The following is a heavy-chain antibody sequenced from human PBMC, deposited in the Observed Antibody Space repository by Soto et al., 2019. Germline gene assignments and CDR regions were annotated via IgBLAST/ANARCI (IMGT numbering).Heavy chain of an antibody. CDR3: ARAKNDYNWDNRPPFDY. D-gene: IGHD1-20*01. Sequence: GGSLRLSCEASGFTLRNYAMTWVRQAPGKGLEWVSLISANDVGTYYAESVKTRFTISTDQSRNTVYLQMDSLRADDTAIYYCARAKNDYNWDNRPPFDYWGQGTLVTAPQ. CDR2: ISANDVGT. CDR1: GFTLRNYA. J-gene: IGHJ4*02. V-gene: IGHV3-23*01.